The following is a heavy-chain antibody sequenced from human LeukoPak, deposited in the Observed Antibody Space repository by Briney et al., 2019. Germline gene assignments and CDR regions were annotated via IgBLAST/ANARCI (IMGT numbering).Heavy chain of an antibody. D-gene: IGHD3-16*01. CDR2: INTNTGNP. CDR3: ARGGIGDPLRGDY. J-gene: IGHJ4*02. CDR1: GGTFSSYA. Sequence: ASVKVSCKASGGTFSSYAISWVRQAPGQGLEGMGWINTNTGNPTYAQGFTGRFVFSLDTSVSTAYLQISSLKAEDTAVYYCARGGIGDPLRGDYWGQGTLVTVSS. V-gene: IGHV7-4-1*02.